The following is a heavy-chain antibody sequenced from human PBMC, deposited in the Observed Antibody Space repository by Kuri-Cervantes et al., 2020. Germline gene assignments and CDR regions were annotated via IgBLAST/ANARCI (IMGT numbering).Heavy chain of an antibody. J-gene: IGHJ6*02. V-gene: IGHV4-61*01. CDR1: GGSVSSGSYY. D-gene: IGHD3-10*01. Sequence: SETLSLTCTASGGSVSSGSYYWSWIRQPPGKGLEWIGYIYYSGSTNYNPSLKSRVTISVDTSKNQFSLKLSSVTAADTAVYYCARIPAIGVRGVITLYYYYGMDVWGQGTTVTVSS. CDR3: ARIPAIGVRGVITLYYYYGMDV. CDR2: IYYSGST.